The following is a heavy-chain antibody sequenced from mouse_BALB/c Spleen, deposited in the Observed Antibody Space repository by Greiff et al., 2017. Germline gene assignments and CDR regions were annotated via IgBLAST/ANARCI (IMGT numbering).Heavy chain of an antibody. CDR1: GFTFSSFG. J-gene: IGHJ4*01. CDR2: ISSGSSTI. Sequence: EVKLVESGGGLVQPGGSRKLSCAASGFTFSSFGMHWVRQAPEKGLEWVAYISSGSSTIYYADTVKGRFTISRDNPKNTLFLQMTSLRSEDTAMYYCARYLYAMDYWGQGTSVTVSS. D-gene: IGHD5-1*01. CDR3: ARYLYAMDY. V-gene: IGHV5-17*02.